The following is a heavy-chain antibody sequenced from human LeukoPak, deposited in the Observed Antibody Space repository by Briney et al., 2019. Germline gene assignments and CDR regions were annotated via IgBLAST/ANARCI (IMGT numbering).Heavy chain of an antibody. CDR1: GFTFSSYG. V-gene: IGHV3-30*02. CDR2: IRYDGSNK. Sequence: PGGSLRLSCAASGFTFSSYGMHWVRQAPGKGLEWVAFIRYDGSNKYYADSVKGRFTISRDNSKNTLYLQMNSLRAEDTAVNYCAKVSNGYSYGYDAFDIWGQGTMVTVSS. CDR3: AKVSNGYSYGYDAFDI. D-gene: IGHD5-18*01. J-gene: IGHJ3*02.